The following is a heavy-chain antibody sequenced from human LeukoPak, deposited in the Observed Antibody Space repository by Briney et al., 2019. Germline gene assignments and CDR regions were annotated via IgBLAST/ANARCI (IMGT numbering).Heavy chain of an antibody. CDR1: GFTFSNYW. CDR2: IKEDGSEK. V-gene: IGHV3-7*01. CDR3: ARESGSVTSEVDFDY. Sequence: GGSLRLSCATSGFTFSNYWMSWVRQAPGKGLEWVANIKEDGSEKYYVESVKGRFTISRDNAKNSLYLQMNSLRAEDTAVYYCARESGSVTSEVDFDYWGQGTLVTVSS. J-gene: IGHJ4*02. D-gene: IGHD4-17*01.